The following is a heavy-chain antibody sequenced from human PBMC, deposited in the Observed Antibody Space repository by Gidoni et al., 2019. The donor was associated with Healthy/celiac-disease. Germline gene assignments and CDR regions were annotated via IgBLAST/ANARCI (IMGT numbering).Heavy chain of an antibody. D-gene: IGHD2-2*03. CDR3: ARAPGYCSSTSYSGLVCWFDP. J-gene: IGHJ5*02. CDR1: GYTFTSYA. V-gene: IGHV1-3*01. CDR2: INAGNGNT. Sequence: QVQLVQSGAEVKKPGASVKVSCKASGYTFTSYAMHWVRQAPGQRLEWMGWINAGNGNTKYSQKFQGRVTITRDTSASTAYMELSSLRSEDTAVYYCARAPGYCSSTSYSGLVCWFDPWGQGTLVTVSS.